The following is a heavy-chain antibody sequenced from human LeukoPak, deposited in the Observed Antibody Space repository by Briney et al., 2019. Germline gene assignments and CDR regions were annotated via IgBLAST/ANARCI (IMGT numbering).Heavy chain of an antibody. CDR1: GFAFSTYA. CDR3: ARGARYYYYYYMDV. J-gene: IGHJ6*03. V-gene: IGHV3-7*01. CDR2: IKQDGSEK. Sequence: AGGSLRLSCAASGFAFSTYAMSWVRQAPGKGLEWVANIKQDGSEKYYVDSVKGRFTISRDNAKNSLYLQMNSLRAEDTAVYYCARGARYYYYYYMDVWGKGTTVTVSS.